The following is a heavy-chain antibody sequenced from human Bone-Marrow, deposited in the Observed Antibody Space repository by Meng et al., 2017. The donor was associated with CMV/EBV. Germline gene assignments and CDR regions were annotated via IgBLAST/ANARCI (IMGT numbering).Heavy chain of an antibody. CDR2: INPNSGGT. CDR3: AGDNAVGATTGFDP. J-gene: IGHJ5*02. CDR1: GYTFTGYY. Sequence: ASVKVSCKASGYTFTGYYMHWVRQAPGQGLEWMGWINPNSGGTNYAQKFQGRVTMTRDTSISTAYMELSRLRSDDTAVYYCAGDNAVGATTGFDPWGQGTLVTVSS. V-gene: IGHV1-2*02. D-gene: IGHD1-26*01.